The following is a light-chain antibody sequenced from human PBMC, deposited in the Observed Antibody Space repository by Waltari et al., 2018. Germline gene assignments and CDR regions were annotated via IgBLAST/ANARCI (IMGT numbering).Light chain of an antibody. CDR2: WAS. J-gene: IGKJ2*01. V-gene: IGKV4-1*01. CDR3: QQYYGVPYT. CDR1: QSLFYNSNNKDY. Sequence: DIVMTQSPDSLAVSLGERATINCTSSQSLFYNSNNKDYLAWYQQKPRQPPKLLIYWASTRESGVPDRFTGSGSGTDFTLTIGSLQAEDVAVYYCQQYYGVPYTFGQGTKLEI.